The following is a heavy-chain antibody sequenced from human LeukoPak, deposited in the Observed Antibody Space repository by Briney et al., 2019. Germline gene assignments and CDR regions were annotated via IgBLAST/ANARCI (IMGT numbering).Heavy chain of an antibody. V-gene: IGHV4-38-2*02. CDR1: GYSISSGYY. CDR3: ARQHDYGGKSGAFDI. J-gene: IGHJ3*02. CDR2: IYYNEKT. Sequence: SETLSLTCTVSGYSISSGYYWGWIRQPPGKGLEWIGSIYYNEKTYYNPSLKSRVTISLDTSKNQFSLKLSSVTAADTAVYYCARQHDYGGKSGAFDIWGQGTMVTVSS. D-gene: IGHD4-23*01.